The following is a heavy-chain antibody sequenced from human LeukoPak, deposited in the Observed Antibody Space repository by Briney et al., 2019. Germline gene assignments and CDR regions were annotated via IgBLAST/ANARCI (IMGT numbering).Heavy chain of an antibody. V-gene: IGHV1-69*13. Sequence: SVKVSCKASGGTFSSYVISWVRRAPGQGLEWMGGIIPMFGTANYAQRFQGRVTITADESTSTAYMELSSLRSEDTAVYYCARERVAYCGGDCYSAFDYWGQGTLVTVSS. CDR2: IIPMFGTA. D-gene: IGHD2-21*02. CDR3: ARERVAYCGGDCYSAFDY. CDR1: GGTFSSYV. J-gene: IGHJ4*02.